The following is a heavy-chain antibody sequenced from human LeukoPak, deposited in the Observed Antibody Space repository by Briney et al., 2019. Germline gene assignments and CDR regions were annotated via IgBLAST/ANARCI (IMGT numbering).Heavy chain of an antibody. CDR1: GFTFSTFA. CDR2: IVGSGGGI. D-gene: IGHD2-8*01. J-gene: IGHJ4*02. V-gene: IGHV3-23*01. Sequence: GGSLRLSCAASGFTFSTFAMNWVRQAPGKGLEWVSVIVGSGGGIYYADSVKGRFIISRDNSKNTVYLQMNSLRVEDTAIYYCAKDLRPDGVDNFDHWGQGILVTVSS. CDR3: AKDLRPDGVDNFDH.